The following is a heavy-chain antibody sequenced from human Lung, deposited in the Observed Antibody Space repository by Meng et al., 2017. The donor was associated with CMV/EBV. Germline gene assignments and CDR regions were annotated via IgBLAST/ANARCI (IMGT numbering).Heavy chain of an antibody. V-gene: IGHV3-7*01. CDR3: ARVPESRYYGSGGYNGMDV. Sequence: GVXLRFXXTASGFTFSRFWMSWVRQAPGKGLEWVANIKQDGTEKSYVDSVKGRFTISRDNAKNSLYLQINRLRAEDTAVYYCARVPESRYYGSGGYNGMDVWGQGTTVTVSS. CDR2: IKQDGTEK. D-gene: IGHD3-10*01. CDR1: GFTFSRFW. J-gene: IGHJ6*02.